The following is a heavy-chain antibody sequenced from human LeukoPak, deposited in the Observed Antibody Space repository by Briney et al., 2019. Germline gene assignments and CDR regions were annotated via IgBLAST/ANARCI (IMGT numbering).Heavy chain of an antibody. J-gene: IGHJ3*02. CDR1: GGSISSGSYY. CDR3: ARGRYYPGGVWSGYLTTAFDI. V-gene: IGHV4-61*02. Sequence: SQTLSLTCTVSGGSISSGSYYWSWIRQPAGKGLEWIGRIYTSGSTNYNPSLKSRVTISVDTSKNQFSLKLSSVTAADTAVYYCARGRYYPGGVWSGYLTTAFDIWGQGTMVTVSS. D-gene: IGHD3-3*01. CDR2: IYTSGST.